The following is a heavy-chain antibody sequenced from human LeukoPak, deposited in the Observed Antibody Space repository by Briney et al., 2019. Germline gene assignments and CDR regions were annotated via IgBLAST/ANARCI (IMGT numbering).Heavy chain of an antibody. Sequence: SETLSLTCTVSGGSISSYYWSWIRQPPGKGLEWIGYIYYSGSTNYNPSRKSRATISVDTSKNQFSLKLTSVTAADTAAYYCARVPLRDCSSTSCLRYFYMDVWGKGTTVTVS. J-gene: IGHJ6*03. D-gene: IGHD2-2*01. CDR2: IYYSGST. CDR1: GGSISSYY. V-gene: IGHV4-59*01. CDR3: ARVPLRDCSSTSCLRYFYMDV.